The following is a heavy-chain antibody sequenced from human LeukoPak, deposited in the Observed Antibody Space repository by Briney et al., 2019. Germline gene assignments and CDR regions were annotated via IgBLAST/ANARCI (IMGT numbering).Heavy chain of an antibody. Sequence: PSQTLSLTCTVSGGSLSPYYWSWIRQSPGKGLEWIGYISYSGSTNSLPSLKSRVTISVDMSKPQFYLELSSVTAADTAVYYCARVRRWPGEAGDQYYMDVWGKGTTVTISS. CDR3: ARVRRWPGEAGDQYYMDV. CDR2: ISYSGST. D-gene: IGHD3-10*01. V-gene: IGHV4-59*01. J-gene: IGHJ6*03. CDR1: GGSLSPYY.